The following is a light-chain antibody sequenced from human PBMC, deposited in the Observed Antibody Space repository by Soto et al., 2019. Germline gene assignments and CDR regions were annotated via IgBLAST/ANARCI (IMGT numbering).Light chain of an antibody. CDR2: GAS. J-gene: IGKJ2*01. CDR3: QQYNNLPYT. Sequence: EIVMTQSPATLSVSPGERATLSCRASQSVSSNLAWYQQKPGQAPRLLLYGASTRATGIPARFSGSGSGTEFTRTISSLQSEYCAVYYWQQYNNLPYTFGQGTKLEIK. V-gene: IGKV3-15*01. CDR1: QSVSSN.